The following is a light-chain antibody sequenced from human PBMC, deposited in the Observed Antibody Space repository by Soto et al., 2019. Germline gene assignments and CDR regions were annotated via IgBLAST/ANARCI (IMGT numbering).Light chain of an antibody. CDR2: NVS. J-gene: IGKJ5*01. CDR1: QSLVYSDGDTY. CDR3: MQASQSRT. V-gene: IGKV2-24*01. Sequence: DLVMTQTPPSLSVTLGQPASISCRSSQSLVYSDGDTYLSWLQQRPGQPLRILIYNVSNRFSGVPDRVSGSGAGTDFTLKISRVDAEDVGVYYCMQASQSRTFGQGTRLEIK.